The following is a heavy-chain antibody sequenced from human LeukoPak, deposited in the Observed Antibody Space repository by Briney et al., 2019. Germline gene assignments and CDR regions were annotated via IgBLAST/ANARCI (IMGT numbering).Heavy chain of an antibody. V-gene: IGHV4-34*01. Sequence: SETLSLTCAVYGGSFSGYYWSWIRQPPGKGLEWIGEINHSGSTNYNPSLKSRVTISVDTSKNHFSLKLSSVTAADTAVYYCARLRSGSSSLVSFDSWGQGTLVTVSS. J-gene: IGHJ4*02. CDR1: GGSFSGYY. CDR2: INHSGST. D-gene: IGHD6-6*01. CDR3: ARLRSGSSSLVSFDS.